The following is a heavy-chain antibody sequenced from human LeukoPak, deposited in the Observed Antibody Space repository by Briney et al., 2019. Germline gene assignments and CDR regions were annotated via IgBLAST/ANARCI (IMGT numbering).Heavy chain of an antibody. CDR3: ARYSYGDYYFDY. J-gene: IGHJ4*02. CDR1: GGSISRYY. Sequence: SETLSLTCTVSGGSISRYYWSWLRQPAGKGLEGIGRIYSSGSTNYNPALKRRVTMSVDTSKNQFSLKLSSVTAADTAVYYCARYSYGDYYFDYWGQGTLVTVSS. CDR2: IYSSGST. V-gene: IGHV4-4*07. D-gene: IGHD4-17*01.